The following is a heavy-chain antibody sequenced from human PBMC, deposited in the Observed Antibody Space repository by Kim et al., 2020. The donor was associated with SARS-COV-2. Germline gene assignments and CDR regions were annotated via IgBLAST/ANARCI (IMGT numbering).Heavy chain of an antibody. CDR3: ARDDVQTIFGLLNPFDF. J-gene: IGHJ4*02. V-gene: IGHV1-3*01. Sequence: KFQGRVTITRDTSASTGYMELSTLRSDDTAVYYCARDDVQTIFGLLNPFDFWGQGTLVTVSS. D-gene: IGHD3-3*01.